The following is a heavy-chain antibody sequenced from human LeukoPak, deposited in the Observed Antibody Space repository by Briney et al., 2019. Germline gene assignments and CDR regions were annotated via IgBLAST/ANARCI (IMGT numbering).Heavy chain of an antibody. CDR1: GGSISRSGYF. CDR2: VYYSGST. Sequence: SQTLSLTCTVSGGSISRSGYFCSSIRQHPGKGLEWIGYVYYSGSTYYNPSLKSRVSISIDTSKNQFSLKLNSVTAADTAVYYCAREFADSNWFDPWGKGNLVTVSS. J-gene: IGHJ5*02. D-gene: IGHD3-16*01. V-gene: IGHV4-31*03. CDR3: AREFADSNWFDP.